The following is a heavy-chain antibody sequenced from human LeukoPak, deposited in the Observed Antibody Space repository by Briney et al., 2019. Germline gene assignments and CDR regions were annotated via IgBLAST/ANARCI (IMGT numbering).Heavy chain of an antibody. J-gene: IGHJ4*02. CDR2: IYYSGST. CDR3: ARGGGYSGYESGY. V-gene: IGHV4-61*01. D-gene: IGHD5-12*01. Sequence: SETLSLTCTVSGGSVSSGSYYWSWIRQPPGKGLEWIGYIYYSGSTNYKPSLKSRVTISVDTSKNQFSLKLSSVTAADTAVYYCARGGGYSGYESGYWGQGTLVTVSS. CDR1: GGSVSSGSYY.